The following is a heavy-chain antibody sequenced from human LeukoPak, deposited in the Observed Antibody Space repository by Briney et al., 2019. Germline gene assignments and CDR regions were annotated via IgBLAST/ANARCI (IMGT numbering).Heavy chain of an antibody. V-gene: IGHV3-7*01. CDR1: GFTFSSYW. CDR3: AREGYYYHY. J-gene: IGHJ4*02. D-gene: IGHD3-22*01. Sequence: GGSLRLSCAASGFTFSSYWMSWVRQAPGKGLEWVATIKQDGSEKDFVDSVKGRFTISRDNAKNSLYLQMNSLRAEDTALYYCAREGYYYHYWGQGTLVTVSS. CDR2: IKQDGSEK.